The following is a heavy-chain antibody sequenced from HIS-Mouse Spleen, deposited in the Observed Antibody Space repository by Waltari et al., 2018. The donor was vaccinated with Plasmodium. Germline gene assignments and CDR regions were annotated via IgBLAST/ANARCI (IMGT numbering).Heavy chain of an antibody. D-gene: IGHD6-13*01. J-gene: IGHJ2*01. CDR2: IKQDGSGK. CDR1: GFTFSSYW. V-gene: IGHV3-7*01. Sequence: EVQLVESGGGLVQPGGSLRLSCAASGFTFSSYWMSGVRQAPGKGLEWVAKIKQDGSGKYYVDSVKGRFTISRDNAKNSLYLQMNSLRAEDTAVYYCASSWYWYFDLWGRGTLVTVSS. CDR3: ASSWYWYFDL.